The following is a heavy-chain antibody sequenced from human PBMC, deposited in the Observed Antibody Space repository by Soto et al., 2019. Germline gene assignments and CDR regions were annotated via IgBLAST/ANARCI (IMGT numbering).Heavy chain of an antibody. CDR3: AKASSYDKGYFDY. J-gene: IGHJ4*02. D-gene: IGHD3-22*01. Sequence: GGSLRLSCAASGFTFHTYAMNWVRQAPGKGLEWVSGLSTTGSTYYADSVKGRFTISRDNSKNTLYLQMNSLRAEDTALYYCAKASSYDKGYFDYWGQGTLVTVSS. V-gene: IGHV3-23*01. CDR2: LSTTGST. CDR1: GFTFHTYA.